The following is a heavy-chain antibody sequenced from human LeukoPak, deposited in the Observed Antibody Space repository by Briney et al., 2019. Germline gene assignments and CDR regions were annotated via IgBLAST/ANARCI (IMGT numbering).Heavy chain of an antibody. CDR2: INSDGSGT. J-gene: IGHJ4*02. V-gene: IGHV3-74*01. D-gene: IGHD3-10*01. CDR3: AKDPDHPWFGDPVRPN. CDR1: GFTFSSYW. Sequence: PGRSLRLSCAASGFTFSSYWMHWVRQAPGKGLVWVSRINSDGSGTSYADSVRGRFTISRDNSKNTLYLQMNSLRAEDTAVYYCAKDPDHPWFGDPVRPNWGQGTLVTVSS.